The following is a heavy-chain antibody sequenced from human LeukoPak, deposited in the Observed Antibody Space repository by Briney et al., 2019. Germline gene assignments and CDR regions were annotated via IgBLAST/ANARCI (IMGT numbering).Heavy chain of an antibody. J-gene: IGHJ3*01. CDR2: IYYTGTT. D-gene: IGHD3-16*01. CDR3: ARRWVYDKRAFDA. Sequence: SETLSLSCAVSGGSISGTYYWSWIRQPPGRGLEESGYIYYTGTTDSNPSLKSRVTISLDTSKNQFSLNLISVTAADTAVYYCARRWVYDKRAFDAWGQGTMVTVSS. V-gene: IGHV4-59*08. CDR1: GGSISGTYY.